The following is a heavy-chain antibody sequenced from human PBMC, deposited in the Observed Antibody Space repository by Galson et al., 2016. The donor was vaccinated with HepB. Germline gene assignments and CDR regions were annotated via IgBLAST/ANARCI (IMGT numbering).Heavy chain of an antibody. CDR2: IRSSGAYA. Sequence: SLRLSCAASGFTFSEYYMTWIRQAPGKGLEWISYIRSSGAYATYADSVKGRFTISRDNAQNSVSLQMNSLRGEDTAVYYCARGRAMVIDWGQGTLVTVSS. D-gene: IGHD5-18*01. CDR1: GFTFSEYY. J-gene: IGHJ4*02. V-gene: IGHV3-11*06. CDR3: ARGRAMVID.